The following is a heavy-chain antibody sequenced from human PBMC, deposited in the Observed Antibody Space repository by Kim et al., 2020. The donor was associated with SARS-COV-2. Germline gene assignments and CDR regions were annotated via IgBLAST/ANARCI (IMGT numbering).Heavy chain of an antibody. J-gene: IGHJ4*02. D-gene: IGHD4-17*01. CDR3: ARAPFATTVTSFDY. Sequence: VDSVKGRFTISRDNAKNSLYLQMNSLRAEDTAVYYCARAPFATTVTSFDYWGQGTLVTVSS. V-gene: IGHV3-7*01.